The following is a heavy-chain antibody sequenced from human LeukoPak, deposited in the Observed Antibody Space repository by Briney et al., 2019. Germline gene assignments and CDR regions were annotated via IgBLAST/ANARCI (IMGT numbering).Heavy chain of an antibody. CDR2: ISTGSYT. CDR3: ARAFRYCSSTSCYLDP. J-gene: IGHJ5*02. Sequence: GGSLRLSCAASGFTFSDYYMSWIRQAPGKGLEWVSYISTGSYTNYADSVKGRFTISRDNAKNSLYLQMNSLRAEDTAVYYCARAFRYCSSTSCYLDPWGQGTLVTVSS. V-gene: IGHV3-11*06. CDR1: GFTFSDYY. D-gene: IGHD2-2*01.